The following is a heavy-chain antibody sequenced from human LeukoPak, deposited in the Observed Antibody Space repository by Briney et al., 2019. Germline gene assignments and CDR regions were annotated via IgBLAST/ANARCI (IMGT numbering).Heavy chain of an antibody. V-gene: IGHV4-30-2*01. Sequence: SQTLSLTCTVSGGSISNNHYYWTWIRQPPGKGLEWIGYIYHSGSTYYNPSLKSRVTISVDTSKNQFSLKLSSVTAADTAVYYCARDTRNYYEGHLYYYYGMDVWGQGTTVTISS. D-gene: IGHD3-22*01. CDR3: ARDTRNYYEGHLYYYYGMDV. J-gene: IGHJ6*02. CDR2: IYHSGST. CDR1: GGSISNNHYY.